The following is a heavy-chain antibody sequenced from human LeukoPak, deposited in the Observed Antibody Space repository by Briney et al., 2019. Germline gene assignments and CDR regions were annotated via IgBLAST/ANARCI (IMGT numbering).Heavy chain of an antibody. D-gene: IGHD3-22*01. CDR3: ARKSNYYDSSGYYEDYYYYMDV. CDR2: ISAYNGNT. Sequence: ASVKVSCKASGYTFTSYGISWVRQAPGQGLEWMGWISAYNGNTNYAQKLQGRVTMTTDTSTSTAYMELRSLRSDDTVVYYCARKSNYYDSSGYYEDYYYYMDVWGKGTTVTVSS. CDR1: GYTFTSYG. J-gene: IGHJ6*03. V-gene: IGHV1-18*01.